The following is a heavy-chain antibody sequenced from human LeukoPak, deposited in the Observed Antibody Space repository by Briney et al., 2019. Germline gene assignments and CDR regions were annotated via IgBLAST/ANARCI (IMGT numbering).Heavy chain of an antibody. J-gene: IGHJ4*02. CDR3: ARDGALKEVDY. CDR2: IKQDGSEK. Sequence: GGSLRLSCAASGFTFNSYWMTWVRQAPGKGLEWVANIKQDGSEKYYVDSVKGRFTISRDNAKNSLYLQMNSLRAEDTAVYYCARDGALKEVDYWGQGTLVTVSS. D-gene: IGHD1-26*01. CDR1: GFTFNSYW. V-gene: IGHV3-7*01.